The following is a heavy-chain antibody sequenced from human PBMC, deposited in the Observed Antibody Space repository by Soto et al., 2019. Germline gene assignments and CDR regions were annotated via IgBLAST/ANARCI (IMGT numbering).Heavy chain of an antibody. V-gene: IGHV3-21*01. J-gene: IGHJ4*02. CDR3: ASNDGVDY. Sequence: PGGSLRLSCAASGFTFSSYWMSWVRQAPGKGLEWVSSISSSSSYIYYADSVKGRFTISRDNAKNSLYLQMTSLRAEDTAVYYCASNDGVDYWGQGTLVTVSS. D-gene: IGHD1-1*01. CDR2: ISSSSSYI. CDR1: GFTFSSYW.